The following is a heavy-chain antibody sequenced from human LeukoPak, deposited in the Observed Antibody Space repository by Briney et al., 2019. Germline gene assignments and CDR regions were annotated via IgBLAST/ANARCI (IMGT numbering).Heavy chain of an antibody. V-gene: IGHV3-15*01. CDR2: ITQTTSGGTT. J-gene: IGHJ4*02. D-gene: IGHD2-8*01. Sequence: GGSLRLSCAASGFTFSNYAMSWVRQAPGKGLEWVGRITQTTSGGTTEYAAPVKGRFTISRHDPTNTLYLQMYSLKTDDTAVYYCATGFTDARHDGYWGQGTQVTVSS. CDR1: GFTFSNYA. CDR3: ATGFTDARHDGY.